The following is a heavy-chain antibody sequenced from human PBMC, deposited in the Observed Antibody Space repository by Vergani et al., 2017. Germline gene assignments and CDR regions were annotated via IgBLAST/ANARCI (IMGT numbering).Heavy chain of an antibody. V-gene: IGHV3-20*01. D-gene: IGHD3-10*01. CDR3: ARGRLRVGSGSYNLYWYFVL. CDR2: ITWNGGST. Sequence: EVQLVESGGGVVRPGGSLRLSCAASGFTFDDYGMSWIRQAPGKGLEWVSGITWNGGSTGYTDSVKGRVTISRDNAKNSLYLQMNSLSAEDTALYHCARGRLRVGSGSYNLYWYFVLWGRGTLVTVSS. CDR1: GFTFDDYG. J-gene: IGHJ2*01.